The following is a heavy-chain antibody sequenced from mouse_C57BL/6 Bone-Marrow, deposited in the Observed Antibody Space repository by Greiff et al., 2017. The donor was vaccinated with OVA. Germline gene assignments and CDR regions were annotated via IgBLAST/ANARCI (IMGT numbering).Heavy chain of an antibody. V-gene: IGHV1-82*01. D-gene: IGHD2-1*01. CDR2: IYPGDGDT. CDR3: AREWYDGNYMGYCDV. Sequence: VQLQESGPELVKPGASVKISCKASGYAFSSSWMNWVKQRPGKGLEWIGRIYPGDGDTHYNGKFKGKATLTADQSSSTAYMQLSSLTSEDSAVYVCAREWYDGNYMGYCDVWGTGTTVTVSS. J-gene: IGHJ1*03. CDR1: GYAFSSSW.